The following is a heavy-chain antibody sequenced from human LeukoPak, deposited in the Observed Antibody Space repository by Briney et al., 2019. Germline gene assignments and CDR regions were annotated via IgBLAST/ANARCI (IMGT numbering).Heavy chain of an antibody. D-gene: IGHD2-21*02. CDR1: GFTFSNYN. V-gene: IGHV3-30*02. Sequence: GGSLRLSCAASGFTFSNYNMHWVRQAPGKGLEWVTFIRHDGSDKHYADSVKGRFTISRDNSKNTLFLQMNSLRAEATAIYYCAKDGGGGDCYLDYWGQGALVTVSS. J-gene: IGHJ4*02. CDR3: AKDGGGGDCYLDY. CDR2: IRHDGSDK.